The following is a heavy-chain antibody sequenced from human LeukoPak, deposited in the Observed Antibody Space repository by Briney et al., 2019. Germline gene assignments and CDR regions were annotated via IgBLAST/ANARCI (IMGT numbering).Heavy chain of an antibody. J-gene: IGHJ4*02. D-gene: IGHD2-8*01. Sequence: TSETLSLTCTVSGGSIITTNYNWGWVRRPPGKGLEWIGSAYYTGSTYYNPSLKSRLTISVDTSKNQFSLKLNSVTAADTAVYYCTRLRNGTPGDYWGQGTLVIVSS. CDR1: GGSIITTNYN. V-gene: IGHV4-39*01. CDR2: AYYTGST. CDR3: TRLRNGTPGDY.